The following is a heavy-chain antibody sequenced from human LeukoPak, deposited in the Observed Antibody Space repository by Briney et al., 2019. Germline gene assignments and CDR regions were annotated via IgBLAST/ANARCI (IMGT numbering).Heavy chain of an antibody. CDR2: IWYDGSNK. CDR1: GFTFSSYG. D-gene: IGHD4-23*01. Sequence: GGSLRLSCAASGFTFSSYGMHWVRQAPGKGLEWVAVIWYDGSNKYYADSVKGRFTISRDNSKNTLYLQMNSLRAEDTAVYYCAKDRGAMVVNLFDYWGQGTLVTVSS. CDR3: AKDRGAMVVNLFDY. J-gene: IGHJ4*02. V-gene: IGHV3-33*06.